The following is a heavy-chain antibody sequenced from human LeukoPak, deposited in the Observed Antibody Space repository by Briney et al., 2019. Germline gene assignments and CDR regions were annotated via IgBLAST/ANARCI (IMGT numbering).Heavy chain of an antibody. V-gene: IGHV3-66*01. CDR2: LYSGGST. Sequence: GGFLRLSCAASGFTFSSYAMSWVRQAPGKGLEWVSVLYSGGSTYYAATVKGRFTISRDNSMNTLYLQMNSLRAEDTAVYYCARRYCSSASCPSHFDYWGQGTLVTVSS. CDR1: GFTFSSYA. CDR3: ARRYCSSASCPSHFDY. D-gene: IGHD2-2*01. J-gene: IGHJ4*02.